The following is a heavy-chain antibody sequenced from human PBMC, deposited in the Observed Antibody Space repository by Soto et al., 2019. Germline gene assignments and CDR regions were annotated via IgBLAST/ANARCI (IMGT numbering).Heavy chain of an antibody. J-gene: IGHJ3*02. D-gene: IGHD4-17*01. Sequence: GGSLRLSCAASGFTFSSYSMNWVRQAPGKGLEWVSSISSSSYIYYADSVKGRFTISRDNAKNSLYLQMNSLRAEDTAVYYCARERPTVTDAFDIWGQGTMVTVSS. CDR3: ARERPTVTDAFDI. V-gene: IGHV3-21*01. CDR2: ISSSSYI. CDR1: GFTFSSYS.